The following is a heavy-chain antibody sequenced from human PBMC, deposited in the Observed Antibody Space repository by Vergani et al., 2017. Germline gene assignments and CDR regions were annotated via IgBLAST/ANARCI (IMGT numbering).Heavy chain of an antibody. D-gene: IGHD3-3*01. CDR3: AKGGPNLGTGGLYFCFHY. J-gene: IGHJ4*02. CDR2: ISYDGSNK. V-gene: IGHV3-30-3*01. Sequence: QVQLVESGGGVVQPGRSLRLSCTVSGITFSDYAFHWVRQAPGKGLEGVAVISYDGSNKYYADSVRGRFTISRDDSKNTLYLQMNSLTTEDTAMYYCAKGGPNLGTGGLYFCFHYWGQGTRVTVSS. CDR1: GITFSDYA.